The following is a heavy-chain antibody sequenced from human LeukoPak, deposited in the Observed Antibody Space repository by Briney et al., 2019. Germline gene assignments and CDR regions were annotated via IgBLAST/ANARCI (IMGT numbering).Heavy chain of an antibody. CDR1: GYTFTSYG. CDR2: ISAYNGNT. D-gene: IGHD4-23*01. V-gene: IGHV1-18*01. CDR3: ASTGNSFPVGAFDI. J-gene: IGHJ3*02. Sequence: ASVKVSCKASGYTFTSYGISWVRQAPGQGLEWMGWISAYNGNTNYAQKLQGRVTMTRDMSTSTVYMELSSLRSEDTAVYYCASTGNSFPVGAFDIWGQGTMVTVSS.